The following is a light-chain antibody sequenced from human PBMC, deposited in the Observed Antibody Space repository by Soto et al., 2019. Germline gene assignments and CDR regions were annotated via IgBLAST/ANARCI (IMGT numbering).Light chain of an antibody. J-gene: IGLJ1*01. CDR1: TSNIGRNT. Sequence: QSVLTQPPSASATPGQRVTISCSGSTSNIGRNTVNWYQQLPGTAPKLLIYSNNQRPSGVPDRFSGSKSGTSASLAISRLQSEDEADYYCAAWDDSLIDYVFGPGTKVTVL. V-gene: IGLV1-44*01. CDR2: SNN. CDR3: AAWDDSLIDYV.